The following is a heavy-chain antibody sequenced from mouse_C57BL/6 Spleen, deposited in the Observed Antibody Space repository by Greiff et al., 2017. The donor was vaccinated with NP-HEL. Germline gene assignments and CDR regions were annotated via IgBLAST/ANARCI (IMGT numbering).Heavy chain of an antibody. CDR3: AKGRYDGYYSDY. CDR2: IYPGDGDT. V-gene: IGHV1-82*01. CDR1: GYAFSSSW. D-gene: IGHD2-3*01. J-gene: IGHJ2*01. Sequence: VQGVESGPELVKPGASVKISCKASGYAFSSSWMNWVKQRPGKGLEWIGRIYPGDGDTNYNGKFKGKATLTADKSSSTAYMQLSSLTSEDSAVYFCAKGRYDGYYSDYWGQGTTLTVSS.